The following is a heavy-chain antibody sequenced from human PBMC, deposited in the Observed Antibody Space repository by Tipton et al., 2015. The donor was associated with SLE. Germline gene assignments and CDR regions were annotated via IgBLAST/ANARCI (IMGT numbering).Heavy chain of an antibody. CDR3: ARDPGVYSSGWLYCFDY. J-gene: IGHJ4*02. CDR2: ITAYNGNT. Sequence: QLVQSGPEVKRPGASLTVSCKASGYIFINYGISWVRQAPGQGLEWMVWITAYNGNTNYAQKLQGRVPMTTDTSTSTAYMELKGLKSDDTAVYCCARDPGVYSSGWLYCFDYWGQGTLLIVTA. CDR1: GYIFINYG. V-gene: IGHV1-18*01. D-gene: IGHD6-19*01.